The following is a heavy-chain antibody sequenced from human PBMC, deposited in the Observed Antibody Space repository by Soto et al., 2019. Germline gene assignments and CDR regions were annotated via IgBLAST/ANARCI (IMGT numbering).Heavy chain of an antibody. CDR3: AREFSNSPEAFDS. J-gene: IGHJ4*02. D-gene: IGHD6-6*01. CDR2: IYHTGST. V-gene: IGHV4-61*01. CDR1: GGSVNSDNYY. Sequence: ASETLSLTCTVSGGSVNSDNYYWSWIRQPPGRGLDWIGYIYHTGSTNYNPSLNSRVTISVDTSRNQLSLKLNSVTAADTAVYYCAREFSNSPEAFDSWGQGTLVTVSS.